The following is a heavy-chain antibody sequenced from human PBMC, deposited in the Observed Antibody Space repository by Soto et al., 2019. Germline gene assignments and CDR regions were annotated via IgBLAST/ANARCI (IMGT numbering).Heavy chain of an antibody. J-gene: IGHJ4*02. CDR2: IYYSGST. CDR3: ARVYRDDPYDY. V-gene: IGHV4-59*01. D-gene: IGHD4-17*01. CDR1: GGSISSYY. Sequence: SATLALTCFVSGGSISSYYWSWIRQPPGKGLEWIGYIYYSGSTNYNPALKSRVTISVDTSTNQFSLNLTSVTAADTAVYYCARVYRDDPYDYRGQGTLVTV.